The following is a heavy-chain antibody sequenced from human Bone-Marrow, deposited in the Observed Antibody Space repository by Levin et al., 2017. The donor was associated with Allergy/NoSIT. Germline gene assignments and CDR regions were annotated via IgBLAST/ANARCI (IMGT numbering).Heavy chain of an antibody. CDR2: INWNGGIT. V-gene: IGHV3-20*04. CDR1: GFIFDNYG. J-gene: IGHJ4*02. D-gene: IGHD2/OR15-2a*01. CDR3: AKGSEYDY. Sequence: LSLTCAASGFIFDNYGMSWVRQAPGKGLEWVSGINWNGGITGYADSVKGRFTISRDNAKNSLYLQMNSLRAEDTAVYYCAKGSEYDYWGQGTLVTVSS.